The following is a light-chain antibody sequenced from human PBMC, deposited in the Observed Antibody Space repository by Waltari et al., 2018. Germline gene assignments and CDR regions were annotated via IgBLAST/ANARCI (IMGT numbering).Light chain of an antibody. CDR3: CSYVGSNIYGV. Sequence: QSALTQPRSVSGSPGQSVTISCTGTSSDVGGYNYVSWYQQHPDKAPKLIIYSINKRPSGVPDRFAGSKSGNTASLTISGLQAEDEADYYCCSYVGSNIYGVFGGGTKLTVL. CDR1: SSDVGGYNY. J-gene: IGLJ3*02. CDR2: SIN. V-gene: IGLV2-11*01.